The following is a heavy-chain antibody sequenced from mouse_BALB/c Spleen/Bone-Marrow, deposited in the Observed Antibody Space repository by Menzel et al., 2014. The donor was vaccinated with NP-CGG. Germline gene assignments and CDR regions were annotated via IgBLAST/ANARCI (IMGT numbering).Heavy chain of an antibody. CDR2: INPGSGGT. CDR3: ARGGDYGFMDY. J-gene: IGHJ4*01. Sequence: LVESGAELVRPGTSVKASCKASGYAFTNYLIEWVKQRPGQGLEWIGVINPGSGGTNYNEKFKGKATLTADKSSSTAYMQLSSLTSDDSAVYFRARGGDYGFMDYWGQGTSVTVSS. D-gene: IGHD1-2*01. V-gene: IGHV1-54*01. CDR1: GYAFTNYL.